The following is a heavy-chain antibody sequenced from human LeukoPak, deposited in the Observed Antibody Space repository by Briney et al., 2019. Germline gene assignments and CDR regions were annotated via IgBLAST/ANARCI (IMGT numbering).Heavy chain of an antibody. J-gene: IGHJ5*02. V-gene: IGHV4-39*01. Sequence: PSETLSLTCTVSGGSISSSSYYWGWICQPPATGLEWIGSIYYSGSTYYNPSLKSRITISVDMSKNQFSLKLSSVTAADTALYYCARHSGLRSPFDPWGQGTLVTVTS. CDR1: GGSISSSSYY. D-gene: IGHD3-3*01. CDR3: ARHSGLRSPFDP. CDR2: IYYSGST.